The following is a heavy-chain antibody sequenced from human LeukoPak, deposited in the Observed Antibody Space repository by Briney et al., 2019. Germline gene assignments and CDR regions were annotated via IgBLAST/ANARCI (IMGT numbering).Heavy chain of an antibody. J-gene: IGHJ3*02. CDR3: AKSGDYGGNIGAFDI. D-gene: IGHD4-23*01. CDR1: GFTFSSYA. V-gene: IGHV3-23*01. Sequence: GGSLRLFCAVSGFTFSSYAMSWLGQAPGKGLEWVSAISGSGGSTYYADSVKGRFTISRDNSKNTLYLQMNSLRAEDTAVYYCAKSGDYGGNIGAFDIWGQGTMVTVSS. CDR2: ISGSGGST.